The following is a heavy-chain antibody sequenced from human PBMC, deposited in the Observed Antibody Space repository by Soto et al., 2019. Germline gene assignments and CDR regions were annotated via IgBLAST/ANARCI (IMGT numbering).Heavy chain of an antibody. D-gene: IGHD6-13*01. CDR1: GFTFSSYA. V-gene: IGHV3-30*04. CDR2: MSYDGRNK. J-gene: IGHJ4*02. CDR3: ARGQQLVVGYFDY. Sequence: GGSLRLSCAASGFTFSSYAMHWVRQAPGKGLEWGAVMSYDGRNKYYADSVKGRFTISRDNSKNTLYLQMNSLRAEDTAVYYCARGQQLVVGYFDYWGQGTLVTVSS.